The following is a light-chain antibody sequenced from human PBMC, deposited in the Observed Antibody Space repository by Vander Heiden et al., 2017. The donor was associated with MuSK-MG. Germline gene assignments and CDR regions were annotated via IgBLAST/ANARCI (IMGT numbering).Light chain of an antibody. Sequence: DIQITQSPSSLSASVGDRVTITCRASQSISSYLNWYQQKPGKAPKLLIDAASSLQSGVPSRFSGSGSGTDFTLTISRLQPEDCATYDCQQSDRTPWTFGQATKVXIK. CDR1: QSISSY. J-gene: IGKJ1*01. CDR3: QQSDRTPWT. CDR2: AAS. V-gene: IGKV1-39*01.